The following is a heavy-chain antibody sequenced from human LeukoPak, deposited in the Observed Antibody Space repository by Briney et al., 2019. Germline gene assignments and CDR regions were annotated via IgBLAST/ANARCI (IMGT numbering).Heavy chain of an antibody. J-gene: IGHJ5*02. CDR3: ARGRITMIVVAERYNWFDP. Sequence: ASVKVSCKASGYTFTGYYMHWVRQAPGQGLEWMGWINPNSGGTNYAQKFQGRVTMTRDTSISTACMELSRLRSDDTAVYYCARGRITMIVVAERYNWFDPWGQGTLVTVSS. CDR1: GYTFTGYY. CDR2: INPNSGGT. D-gene: IGHD3-22*01. V-gene: IGHV1-2*02.